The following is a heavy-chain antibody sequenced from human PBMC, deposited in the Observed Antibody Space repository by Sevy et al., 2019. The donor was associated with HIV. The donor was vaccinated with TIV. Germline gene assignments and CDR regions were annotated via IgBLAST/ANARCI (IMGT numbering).Heavy chain of an antibody. Sequence: ASVKVSCKASGYTFTSYYMHWVRQAPGQGLEWMGIINPSGGSTSYAQKFQGRVTMTRDTSTSTVYMELSSLRSEDTAVYSCARDSQSRVYDFWSGYSPQNYYYYGMDVWGQGTTVTVSS. CDR3: ARDSQSRVYDFWSGYSPQNYYYYGMDV. CDR2: INPSGGST. CDR1: GYTFTSYY. V-gene: IGHV1-46*01. J-gene: IGHJ6*02. D-gene: IGHD3-3*01.